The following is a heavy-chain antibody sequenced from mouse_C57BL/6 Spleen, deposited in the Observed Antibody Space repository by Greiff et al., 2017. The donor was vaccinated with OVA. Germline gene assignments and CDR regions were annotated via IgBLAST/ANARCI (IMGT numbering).Heavy chain of an antibody. V-gene: IGHV1-50*01. CDR2: IDPSDSYT. J-gene: IGHJ3*01. CDR1: GYTFTSYW. Sequence: VQLQQPGAELVKPGASVKLSCKASGYTFTSYWMQWVKQRPGQGLEWIGEIDPSDSYTNYNQKFKGKATLTVDTSSSTAYMQLSSLTSEDSAVYYCASPAWFAYWGQGTLVTVSA. CDR3: ASPAWFAY.